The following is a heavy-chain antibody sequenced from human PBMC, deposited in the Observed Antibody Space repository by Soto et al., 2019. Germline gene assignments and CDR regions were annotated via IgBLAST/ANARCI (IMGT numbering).Heavy chain of an antibody. V-gene: IGHV3-33*06. D-gene: IGHD6-19*01. CDR1: GFTFSSYG. J-gene: IGHJ4*02. CDR3: AKVKTSSGWYYFDY. CDR2: IWYDGSNK. Sequence: GGSLRLSCAASGFTFSSYGMHWVRQAPGKGLEWVAVIWYDGSNKYYADSVKGRFTISRGNSKNTLYLQMNSLRAEDTAVYYCAKVKTSSGWYYFDYWGQGTLVTVSS.